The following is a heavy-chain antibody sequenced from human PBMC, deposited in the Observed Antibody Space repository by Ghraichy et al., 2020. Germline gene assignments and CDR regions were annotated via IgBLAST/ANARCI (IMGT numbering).Heavy chain of an antibody. CDR1: GYTFSSYG. V-gene: IGHV1-18*01. CDR3: ARVNTITTFGPEDSFAP. D-gene: IGHD3-3*01. CDR2: ISCYNGKT. J-gene: IGHJ5*02. Sequence: ASVKVSCKASGYTFSSYGISWVRQAPGQGLEWMGWISCYNGKTKYAQNFQGRVTMTRDTSTKTVYMELRSLRFDDTAVYYCARVNTITTFGPEDSFAPWGHGTLVTASS.